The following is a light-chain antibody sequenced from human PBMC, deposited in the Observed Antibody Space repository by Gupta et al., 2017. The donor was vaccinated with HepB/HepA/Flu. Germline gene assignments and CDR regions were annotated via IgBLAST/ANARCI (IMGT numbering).Light chain of an antibody. CDR3: QKYGNGYPI. Sequence: ELVMTQSPATLSVSPGERATLFCKASQYIGSNLAWYQLKPGQAPRLVIYAASTRATDFPARFSGGGAGTEFALTISGLQAEDSAFYYRQKYGNGYPIFGQGTRVEVK. CDR2: AAS. J-gene: IGKJ1*01. CDR1: QYIGSN. V-gene: IGKV3D-15*01.